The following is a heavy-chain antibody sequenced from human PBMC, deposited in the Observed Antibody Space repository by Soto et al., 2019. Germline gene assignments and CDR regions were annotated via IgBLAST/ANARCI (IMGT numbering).Heavy chain of an antibody. CDR2: IIPIFGTA. CDR3: ARELGYCSGGSCHPYYYYGMDV. Sequence: QVQLVQSGAEVKKPGSSVKVSCKASGGTFSSYAISWVRQAPGQGLEWMGGIIPIFGTANYAQKFQGRVTITADKSTRTAYMELSSLRYEDTAVYYCARELGYCSGGSCHPYYYYGMDVWGQGTTVTVSS. D-gene: IGHD2-15*01. CDR1: GGTFSSYA. V-gene: IGHV1-69*06. J-gene: IGHJ6*02.